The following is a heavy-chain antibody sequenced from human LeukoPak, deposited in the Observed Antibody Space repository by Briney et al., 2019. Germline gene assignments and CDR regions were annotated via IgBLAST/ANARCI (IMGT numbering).Heavy chain of an antibody. D-gene: IGHD4-11*01. Sequence: GGSLRLSCAASGFXFSSFSINWVRQAPGKGREWVSCISSTSSHIYYADSVKGRFTVSRDNAKDSLYLQMNSLRDEDTAVYYCARDLISGDYTFDYWGQGALVTVSS. V-gene: IGHV3-21*05. J-gene: IGHJ4*02. CDR2: ISSTSSHI. CDR1: GFXFSSFS. CDR3: ARDLISGDYTFDY.